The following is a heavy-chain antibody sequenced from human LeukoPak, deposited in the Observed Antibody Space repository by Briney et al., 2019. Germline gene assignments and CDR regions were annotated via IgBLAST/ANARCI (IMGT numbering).Heavy chain of an antibody. CDR1: GFTSSSYS. J-gene: IGHJ4*02. CDR2: IWYDGSNK. Sequence: GGSLRLSCAASGFTSSSYSMHWVRQAPGKGLEWVAVIWYDGSNKYYVDSVKGRFTISRDNSKNTLHLQMNSLRAEDTAVYYCSANFDFWGQGTLVTVSS. CDR3: SANFDF. D-gene: IGHD6-19*01. V-gene: IGHV3-33*08.